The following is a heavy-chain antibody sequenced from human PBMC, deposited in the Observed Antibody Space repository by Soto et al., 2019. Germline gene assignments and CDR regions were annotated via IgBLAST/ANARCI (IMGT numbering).Heavy chain of an antibody. CDR2: ISYDGSNK. CDR1: GFTFSSYG. J-gene: IGHJ6*03. CDR3: AKSPAISVVVVAENYYMDV. D-gene: IGHD2-15*01. V-gene: IGHV3-30*18. Sequence: QVQLVESGGGVVQPGRSLRLSCAASGFTFSSYGMHWVRQAPGKGLEWVAVISYDGSNKYYADSVKGRFTISRDNSKNTLYLQMNSLRAEDTAVYYCAKSPAISVVVVAENYYMDVWGKGTTVTVSS.